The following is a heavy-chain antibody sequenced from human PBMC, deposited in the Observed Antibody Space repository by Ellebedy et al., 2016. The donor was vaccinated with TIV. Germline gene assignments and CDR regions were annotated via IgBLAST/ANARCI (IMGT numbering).Heavy chain of an antibody. Sequence: PGGSLRLSCAASGFPFSNYAMSWVRQAPGKGLQWVSAISGSGDNTYYADSVKGRFTISRDNSKNSLYLQMNRLRDEDTAVYYCARGGIYDYGDYPDFWGQGTLVTVSS. V-gene: IGHV3-23*01. D-gene: IGHD4-17*01. CDR3: ARGGIYDYGDYPDF. J-gene: IGHJ4*02. CDR1: GFPFSNYA. CDR2: ISGSGDNT.